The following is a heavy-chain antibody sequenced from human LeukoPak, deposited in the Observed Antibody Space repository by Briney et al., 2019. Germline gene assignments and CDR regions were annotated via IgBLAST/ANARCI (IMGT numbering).Heavy chain of an antibody. D-gene: IGHD6-19*01. Sequence: QPEGSLRRSCAASGLTVTSKYMAWVRQAPGKGLEWVSFINSGGTTNYADSVKGRFIISRDYSKNTLYLQMSSLRAEDTAVYYCATIVSDSSGWYHFDHWGQGALVTVSS. CDR3: ATIVSDSSGWYHFDH. J-gene: IGHJ4*02. CDR1: GLTVTSKY. CDR2: INSGGTT. V-gene: IGHV3-66*01.